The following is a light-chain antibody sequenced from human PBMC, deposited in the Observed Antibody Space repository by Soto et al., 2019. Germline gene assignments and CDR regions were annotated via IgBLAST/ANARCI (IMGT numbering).Light chain of an antibody. Sequence: QSVLTQPPSVSGAPGQRVTISCTGSSSNIGAGYDVKWYQQLPGTAPKLLIHGNSNRPSGVPDRFSGSKSGTSASLAITGLQAEDEADYYCQSYDSSLSAVVFGGGTKRPS. V-gene: IGLV1-40*01. CDR2: GNS. CDR1: SSNIGAGYD. CDR3: QSYDSSLSAVV. J-gene: IGLJ2*01.